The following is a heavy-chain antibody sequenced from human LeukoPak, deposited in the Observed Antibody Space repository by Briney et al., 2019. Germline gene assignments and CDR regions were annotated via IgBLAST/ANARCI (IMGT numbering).Heavy chain of an antibody. J-gene: IGHJ6*02. V-gene: IGHV3-72*01. CDR2: SRGRGHSFTT. CDR3: ARGSGDYRDTNYYGMDV. D-gene: IGHD3-3*01. CDR1: GFIFSDYY. Sequence: GGSLRLSWASSGFIFSDYYMDWVRQAPGKGLEWVGRSRGRGHSFTTEYAASVKGRFTISRDNSQSALFLQMNSLQTEDTAVYYCARGSGDYRDTNYYGMDVWGLGTTVSVSS.